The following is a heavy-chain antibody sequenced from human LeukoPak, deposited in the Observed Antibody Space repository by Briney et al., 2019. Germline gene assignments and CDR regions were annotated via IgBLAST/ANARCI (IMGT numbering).Heavy chain of an antibody. D-gene: IGHD6-19*01. Sequence: GGSLRLSCAASGFTFSSYAMSWVRQAPGKGLEWVSTISGTDGWTYYADSVKGRFTISRDNSQNTLYLQMNSLRAEDTAIYYCAKCSFTSVADLDHWGQGTLVTVSS. CDR1: GFTFSSYA. CDR2: ISGTDGWT. V-gene: IGHV3-23*01. CDR3: AKCSFTSVADLDH. J-gene: IGHJ4*02.